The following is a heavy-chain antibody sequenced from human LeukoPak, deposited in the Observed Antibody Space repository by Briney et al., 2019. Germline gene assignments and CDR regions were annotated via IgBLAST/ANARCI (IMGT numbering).Heavy chain of an antibody. Sequence: ASVKVSFKASGGTFSSYAISWVRQAPGQGLEWMGGIIPIFGTANYAQKFQGRVTITADESTSTAYMELSSLRSEDTAVYYCARGLRVYAMVHNWFDPWGQGTLVTVSS. V-gene: IGHV1-69*13. CDR1: GGTFSSYA. CDR2: IIPIFGTA. CDR3: ARGLRVYAMVHNWFDP. D-gene: IGHD2-8*01. J-gene: IGHJ5*02.